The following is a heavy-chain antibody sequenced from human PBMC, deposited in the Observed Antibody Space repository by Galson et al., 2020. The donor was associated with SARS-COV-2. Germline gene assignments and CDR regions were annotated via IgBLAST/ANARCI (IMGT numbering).Heavy chain of an antibody. D-gene: IGHD3-3*01. J-gene: IGHJ6*03. CDR2: IYNSGTT. CDR3: ARDRRLFWSVDYMDV. V-gene: IGHV4-59*01. CDR1: GDSISSYY. Sequence: SQTLSLTCAVSGDSISSYYWTWIRQPPGKRLEWIGYIYNSGTTNYNPSLKSRVTISVDTSKNQFSLRLTSVTAADTAVYYCARDRRLFWSVDYMDVWGKGTTVTVSS.